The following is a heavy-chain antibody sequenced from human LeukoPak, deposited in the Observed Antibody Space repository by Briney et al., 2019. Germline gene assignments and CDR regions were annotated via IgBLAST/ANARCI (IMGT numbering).Heavy chain of an antibody. Sequence: TGGSLRLSCAASGFTFSSYSMNWVRQAPGKGLEWVSSISSSSSYIYSADSVKGRFTISRDNAKNSLYLQMNSLRAEDTAVYYCARVRSPRYFDYWGQGTLVTVSS. J-gene: IGHJ4*02. CDR3: ARVRSPRYFDY. CDR1: GFTFSSYS. CDR2: ISSSSSYI. V-gene: IGHV3-21*01.